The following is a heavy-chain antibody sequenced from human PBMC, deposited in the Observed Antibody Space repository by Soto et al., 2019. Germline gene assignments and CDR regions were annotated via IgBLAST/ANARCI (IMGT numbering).Heavy chain of an antibody. CDR2: TSHSGNT. J-gene: IGHJ4*02. V-gene: IGHV4-30-2*01. Sequence: QLQLQESGSGLVKPSQTLSLTCVVSGGSVRSGGYSWNLFRRPPGKGLEWIGYTSHSGNTYYNPSLQSRVTISIDRFKNQFSLSVNSLTAAETAVYYCARGGLEPLIFDSWGQGTLVTISA. D-gene: IGHD2-15*01. CDR1: GGSVRSGGYS. CDR3: ARGGLEPLIFDS.